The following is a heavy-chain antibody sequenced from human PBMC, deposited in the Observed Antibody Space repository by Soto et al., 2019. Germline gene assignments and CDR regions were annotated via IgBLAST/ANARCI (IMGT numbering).Heavy chain of an antibody. J-gene: IGHJ5*02. Sequence: EVQLVESGGGLVQPGGSLRLSCTASGFTFSRYTMNWVRQAPGKGLEWISYISSSSNTIYYADSVKGRFSISRENAENSMYLQMNSPRDEDTAVYFCVRGVITPAGPNWFDRWGQGTLVTVSS. CDR1: GFTFSRYT. CDR2: ISSSSNTI. D-gene: IGHD6-13*01. V-gene: IGHV3-48*02. CDR3: VRGVITPAGPNWFDR.